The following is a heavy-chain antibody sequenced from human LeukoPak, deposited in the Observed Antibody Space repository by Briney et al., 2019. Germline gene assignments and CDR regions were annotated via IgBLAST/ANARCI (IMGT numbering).Heavy chain of an antibody. CDR2: ISSSGSTI. J-gene: IGHJ4*02. CDR1: GFTFSDYY. D-gene: IGHD3-22*01. V-gene: IGHV3-11*04. CDR3: ASLKGTYYYDSSGYYYVDY. Sequence: PGGSLRLSCAASGFTFSDYYMSWIRQAPGKRLEWVSYISSSGSTIYYADSAKGRFTISRDNAKNSLYLQMNSLRAEDTAVYYCASLKGTYYYDSSGYYYVDYWGQGTLSPSPQ.